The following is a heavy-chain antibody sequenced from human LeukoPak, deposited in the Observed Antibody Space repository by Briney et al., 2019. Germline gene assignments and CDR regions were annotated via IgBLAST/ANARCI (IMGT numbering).Heavy chain of an antibody. V-gene: IGHV3-7*04. D-gene: IGHD3-9*01. CDR3: ARDQYYDILAGAGGPFDP. J-gene: IGHJ5*02. CDR1: GFTFSSFW. Sequence: GGSLRLSCAASGFTFSSFWMTWVRQAPGKGLEWVANIKQDGSEKYYVGSVKGRFTISRDNARNSLYLQMNSLRAEDTAVYYCARDQYYDILAGAGGPFDPWGQGTLVTVSS. CDR2: IKQDGSEK.